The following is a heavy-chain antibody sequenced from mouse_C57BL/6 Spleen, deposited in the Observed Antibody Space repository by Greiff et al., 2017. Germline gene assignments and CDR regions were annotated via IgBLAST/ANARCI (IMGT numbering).Heavy chain of an antibody. V-gene: IGHV5-12*01. J-gene: IGHJ3*01. CDR1: GFTFSDYY. CDR2: ISNGGGST. D-gene: IGHD2-12*01. CDR3: ARPLYSAWFAY. Sequence: EVQVVESGGGLVQPGGSLKLSCAASGFTFSDYYMYWVRQTPEQRLEWVAYISNGGGSTYYPDTVKGRFTISRDNAKNTLYLQMSRLKSEDTAMYYCARPLYSAWFAYWGQGTLVTVSA.